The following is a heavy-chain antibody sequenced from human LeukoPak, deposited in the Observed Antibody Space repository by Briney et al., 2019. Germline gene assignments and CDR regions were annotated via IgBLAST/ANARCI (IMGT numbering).Heavy chain of an antibody. CDR2: ISAYNGNT. J-gene: IGHJ3*02. D-gene: IGHD3-10*01. CDR1: GYTFTSYG. Sequence: ASVKVSCKASGYTFTSYGISWVRQAPGQGLEWMGWISAYNGNTNYAQKLQGRVTMTTDTSTSTAYMELRSLRSDDTAVYYCARGNLITMVRGVIRGNAFDIWGQGTMVTVSS. CDR3: ARGNLITMVRGVIRGNAFDI. V-gene: IGHV1-18*01.